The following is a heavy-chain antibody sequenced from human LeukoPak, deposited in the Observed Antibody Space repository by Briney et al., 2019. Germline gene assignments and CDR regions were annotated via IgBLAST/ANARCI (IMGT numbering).Heavy chain of an antibody. CDR3: ARGKWEPLDY. J-gene: IGHJ4*02. Sequence: GGSLRLSCAASGFTFSSYVMNWVRQAPGKGLEWVSYISSSGSTIYYADSVKGRFTISRDNAKNSLYLQMNSLRAEDTAVYYCARGKWEPLDYWGQGTLVTVSS. D-gene: IGHD1-26*01. CDR1: GFTFSSYV. CDR2: ISSSGSTI. V-gene: IGHV3-48*03.